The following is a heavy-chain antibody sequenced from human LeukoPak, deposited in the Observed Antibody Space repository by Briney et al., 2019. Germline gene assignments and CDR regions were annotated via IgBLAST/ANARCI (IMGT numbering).Heavy chain of an antibody. Sequence: PSETLSLTCTVSGGSISSGTYYWSWIRHHPGKGLEWIAYIYYSGSAFYNPSLHSRIAISLDSSENQFSLRLTSVTAADTAVYYCARARYVSAWYAFDIWGQGTMVTVSS. CDR3: ARARYVSAWYAFDI. CDR2: IYYSGSA. V-gene: IGHV4-31*03. J-gene: IGHJ3*02. D-gene: IGHD6-19*01. CDR1: GGSISSGTYY.